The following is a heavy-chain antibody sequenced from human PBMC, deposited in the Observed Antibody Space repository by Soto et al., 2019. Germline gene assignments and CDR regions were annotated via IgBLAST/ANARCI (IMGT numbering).Heavy chain of an antibody. CDR1: GGSISSYY. Sequence: QVQLQESGPGLVKPSETLSLSCTVSGGSISSYYWSWFRQSPGKRMEWIGYVHHSWGSSNNPSLRSRVAISLDKSRSQFSLKVTSLTATDTAVYYCARQVFGPLHGLVDVWGQGTTVTVSS. V-gene: IGHV4-59*08. D-gene: IGHD3-10*02. CDR3: ARQVFGPLHGLVDV. CDR2: VHHSWGS. J-gene: IGHJ6*02.